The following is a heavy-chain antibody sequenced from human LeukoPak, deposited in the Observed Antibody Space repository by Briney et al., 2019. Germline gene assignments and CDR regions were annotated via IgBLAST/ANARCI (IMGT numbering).Heavy chain of an antibody. CDR3: ARQGYGGHSQGVADY. D-gene: IGHD4-23*01. CDR1: GYTFTGYY. CDR2: MNPNSGNT. Sequence: WASVKVSCKASGYTFTGYYMHWVRQATGQGLEWMGWMNPNSGNTGYAQKFQGRVTMTRNTSISTAYMELRSLRSDDTAVYYCARQGYGGHSQGVADYWGQGTLVTVSS. V-gene: IGHV1-8*02. J-gene: IGHJ4*02.